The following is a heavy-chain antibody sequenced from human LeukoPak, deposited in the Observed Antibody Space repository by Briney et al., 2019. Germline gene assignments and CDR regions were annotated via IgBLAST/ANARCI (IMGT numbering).Heavy chain of an antibody. CDR1: GGTLSSYA. Sequence: SVKVSCKASGGTLSSYAISWVRQAPGQGLEWMGGVIPIFGTANYAQKFQGRVTITTDESTSTAYMELSSLRSEDTAVYYCARDGAHDYGDWDAFDIWGQGTMVTVSS. D-gene: IGHD4-17*01. CDR2: VIPIFGTA. J-gene: IGHJ3*02. CDR3: ARDGAHDYGDWDAFDI. V-gene: IGHV1-69*05.